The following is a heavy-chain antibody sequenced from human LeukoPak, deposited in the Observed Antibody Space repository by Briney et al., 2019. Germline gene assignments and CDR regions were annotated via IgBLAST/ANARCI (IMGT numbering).Heavy chain of an antibody. J-gene: IGHJ2*01. CDR3: ARGSYGDYGDWYFDL. Sequence: EASVKVSCKAPGYTFTSYGISWVRQAPGQGLEWMGWISTYTGNTNYAQNLQDRVTMTTDTSTSTAYMELRSLRSDDTAVYYCARGSYGDYGDWYFDLWGRGTLVTVSS. CDR2: ISTYTGNT. V-gene: IGHV1-18*04. D-gene: IGHD4-17*01. CDR1: GYTFTSYG.